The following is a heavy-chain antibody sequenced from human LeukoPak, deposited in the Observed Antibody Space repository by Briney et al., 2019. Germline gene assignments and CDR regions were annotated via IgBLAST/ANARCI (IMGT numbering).Heavy chain of an antibody. CDR2: ISYDGSNK. Sequence: PGGSLRLSCAASGFTFSSYAMHWVRQAPGKGLEWVAVISYDGSNKYYADSVKGRFTTSRDNSKNTLYLQMNSLRAEDTAVYYCAKHNPPGGYWGQGTLVTVSS. CDR1: GFTFSSYA. CDR3: AKHNPPGGY. D-gene: IGHD1-14*01. V-gene: IGHV3-30-3*02. J-gene: IGHJ4*02.